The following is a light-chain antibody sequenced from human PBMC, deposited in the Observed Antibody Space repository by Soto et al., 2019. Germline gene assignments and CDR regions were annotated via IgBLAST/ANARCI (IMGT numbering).Light chain of an antibody. Sequence: EIVMTQSPATLSESPGERATLSCRASQSVYNNLAWYQQKPGQAPRLLIYGASTRATGIPARFSGSGSGTEFTLTISSLQSEDFAVYFCQQYDSSPRTFGQGTKVEIK. CDR1: QSVYNN. J-gene: IGKJ1*01. CDR2: GAS. V-gene: IGKV3-15*01. CDR3: QQYDSSPRT.